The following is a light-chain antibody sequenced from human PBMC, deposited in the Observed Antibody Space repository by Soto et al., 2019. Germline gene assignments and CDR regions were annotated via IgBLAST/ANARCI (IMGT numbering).Light chain of an antibody. Sequence: QSVLTQPPSVSAAPGQKVTISCSGSSSNIGSNSVSWYQQLPGTAPKLLIYDNNKRPSGIPDRFSGSKSGTSATLGITGLQTGDEADYYCGTWDSSLSVIYVFGTGTKGTVL. CDR1: SSNIGSNS. CDR3: GTWDSSLSVIYV. J-gene: IGLJ1*01. V-gene: IGLV1-51*01. CDR2: DNN.